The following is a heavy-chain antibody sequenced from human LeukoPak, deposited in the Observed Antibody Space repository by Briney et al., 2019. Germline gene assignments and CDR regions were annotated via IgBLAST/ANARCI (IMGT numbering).Heavy chain of an antibody. CDR2: ISYDGSNK. J-gene: IGHJ6*02. CDR3: ARSSRGAYYYYGMDV. CDR1: GFTFSSYG. D-gene: IGHD3-10*01. V-gene: IGHV3-30*03. Sequence: GGSLRLSCAASGFTFSSYGMHWVRQAPGKGLEWVAVISYDGSNKYYADSVKGRFTISRDNSKNTLYLQMNSLRAEDTAVYYCARSSRGAYYYYGMDVWGQGTTVTVSS.